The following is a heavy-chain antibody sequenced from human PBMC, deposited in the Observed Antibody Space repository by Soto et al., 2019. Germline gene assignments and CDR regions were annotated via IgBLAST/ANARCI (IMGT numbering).Heavy chain of an antibody. CDR1: GGSISSGGYY. CDR3: ARDYGDYESAFDI. D-gene: IGHD4-17*01. J-gene: IGHJ3*02. Sequence: LSLTCTVSGGSISSGGYYWSWIRQHPGKGLEWIGYIYYSGSTYYNPSLKSRVTISVDTSKNQFSPKLSSVTAADTAVYYCARDYGDYESAFDIWGQGTMVTVSS. CDR2: IYYSGST. V-gene: IGHV4-31*03.